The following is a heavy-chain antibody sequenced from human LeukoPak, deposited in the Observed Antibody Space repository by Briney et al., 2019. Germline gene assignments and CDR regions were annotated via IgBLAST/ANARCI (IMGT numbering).Heavy chain of an antibody. D-gene: IGHD2-15*01. Sequence: GRSLRLSCAASGFTFSSYAMHWVRQAPGKGLEWVAVISYDGSNKSYADSVKGRFTISRDNSKNTLSLQMNSLRAEDTAVYYCARDSGPEGFLDYWGQGTLVTVSS. V-gene: IGHV3-30*04. CDR1: GFTFSSYA. CDR3: ARDSGPEGFLDY. CDR2: ISYDGSNK. J-gene: IGHJ4*02.